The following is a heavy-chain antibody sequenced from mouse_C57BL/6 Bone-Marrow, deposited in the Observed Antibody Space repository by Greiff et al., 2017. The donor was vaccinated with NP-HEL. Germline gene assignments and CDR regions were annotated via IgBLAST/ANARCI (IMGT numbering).Heavy chain of an antibody. CDR3: ERRRIDYYGSSLVAY. D-gene: IGHD1-1*01. CDR1: GYTFTSYG. J-gene: IGHJ3*01. Sequence: VQLQQSGAELARPGASVKLSCKASGYTFTSYGISWVKQRTGQGLEWIGEIYPRSGNTYYNEKFKGKATLTAAKSSRTAYMELRSLTSEDSAVYFCERRRIDYYGSSLVAYWGQGTLVTVSA. CDR2: IYPRSGNT. V-gene: IGHV1-81*01.